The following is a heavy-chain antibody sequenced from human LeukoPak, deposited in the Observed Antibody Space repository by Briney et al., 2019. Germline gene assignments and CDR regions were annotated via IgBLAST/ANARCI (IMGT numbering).Heavy chain of an antibody. CDR1: GYTSTSYD. CDR3: ARGQVYSSSWGDYYYGMDV. D-gene: IGHD6-13*01. J-gene: IGHJ6*02. V-gene: IGHV1-8*01. CDR2: MNPNSGNT. Sequence: ASVKASCKASGYTSTSYDINWVRQATGQGLEWMGWMNPNSGNTGYAQKFQGRVTMTRNTSISTAYMELSSLRSEDTAVYYCARGQVYSSSWGDYYYGMDVWGQGTTVTVSS.